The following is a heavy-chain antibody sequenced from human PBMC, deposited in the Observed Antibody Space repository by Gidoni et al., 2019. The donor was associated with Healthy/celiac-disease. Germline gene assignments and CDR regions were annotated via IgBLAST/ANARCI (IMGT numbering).Heavy chain of an antibody. Sequence: QVQLQESGPGLVKPSQTLSLTCTVSGGSISSGSYYWSWIRQPAGKGLEGSGRIYTRGSTNYNPSLKSRVTISVDTSKNQFSLKLSSVTAADTAVYYCARGSPAKEGFDPWGQGTLVTVSS. D-gene: IGHD2-2*01. CDR2: IYTRGST. CDR3: ARGSPAKEGFDP. CDR1: GGSISSGSYY. V-gene: IGHV4-61*02. J-gene: IGHJ5*02.